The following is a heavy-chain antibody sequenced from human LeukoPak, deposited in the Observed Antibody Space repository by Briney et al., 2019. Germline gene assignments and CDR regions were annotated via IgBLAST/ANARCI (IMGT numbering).Heavy chain of an antibody. CDR3: ARGRITEANTGVFDI. CDR1: GGSISSSSYY. V-gene: IGHV4-39*01. Sequence: PSETLSLTCTVSGGSISSSSYYWGWIRQPPGKGLEWIGSIYYSGSTYYNPSLKSRVTISVDTSKNQFSLKLSSVTAADTAVYYCARGRITEANTGVFDIWGQGQWSPSLQ. CDR2: IYYSGST. D-gene: IGHD1-26*01. J-gene: IGHJ3*02.